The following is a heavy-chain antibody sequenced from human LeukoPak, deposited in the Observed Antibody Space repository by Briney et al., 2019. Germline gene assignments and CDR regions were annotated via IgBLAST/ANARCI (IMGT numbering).Heavy chain of an antibody. J-gene: IGHJ5*01. CDR2: ISGSGGST. V-gene: IGHV3-23*01. CDR3: GRWGVNAGLDS. D-gene: IGHD3-10*01. Sequence: GGSLRLSCAVSGITLSNYGMSWVRQAAGKGLEWVAGISGSGGSTIYADSVKGRFTISRDNPKNTLYLQMNSLRVEDTGIYYCGRWGVNAGLDSWGQGTLVSVSA. CDR1: GITLSNYG.